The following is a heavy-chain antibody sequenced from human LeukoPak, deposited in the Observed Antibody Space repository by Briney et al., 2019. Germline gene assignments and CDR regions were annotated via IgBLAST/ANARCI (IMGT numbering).Heavy chain of an antibody. D-gene: IGHD6-19*01. V-gene: IGHV3-48*01. J-gene: IGHJ6*02. CDR2: ISSSSSTI. CDR1: GFTFSSYS. Sequence: GGSLRLSCAASGFTFSSYSMNWVRQAPGKGLEWVSYISSSSSTIYYADSVKGRFTISRDNAKNSLYLQMNSLRAEDTAVYYCAREEGLAVAPQYGMDAWGQGTTVTVSS. CDR3: AREEGLAVAPQYGMDA.